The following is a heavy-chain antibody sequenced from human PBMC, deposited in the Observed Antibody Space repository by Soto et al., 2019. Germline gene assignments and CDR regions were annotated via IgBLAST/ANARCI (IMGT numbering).Heavy chain of an antibody. Sequence: QVQLVQSGAKVKKPGASVKVSCKASGYSFTSYDMNWVRQAPGQGLEWMGWVNPNSGDTDYAQKFQDRVTMTTDTSIRTAYMELSSLRSEDTAVYYCARVSFLAPVTGAEVFDFWGQGTMVTVSS. V-gene: IGHV1-8*01. J-gene: IGHJ3*01. CDR3: ARVSFLAPVTGAEVFDF. CDR1: GYSFTSYD. CDR2: VNPNSGDT. D-gene: IGHD2-21*02.